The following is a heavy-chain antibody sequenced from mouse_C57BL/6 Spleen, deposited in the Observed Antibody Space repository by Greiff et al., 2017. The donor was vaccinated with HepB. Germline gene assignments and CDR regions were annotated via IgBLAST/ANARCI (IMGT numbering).Heavy chain of an antibody. D-gene: IGHD2-1*01. CDR1: GYAFTNYL. CDR2: INPGSGGT. Sequence: VQLQQSGAELVRPGTSVKVSCKASGYAFTNYLIEWVKQRPGQGLEWIGVINPGSGGTNYNEKFKGKATLTADKSSSTAYMQLSSLTSEASAVYVCAREKGIYYGKNWFAYWGQGTLVTVSA. CDR3: AREKGIYYGKNWFAY. J-gene: IGHJ3*01. V-gene: IGHV1-54*01.